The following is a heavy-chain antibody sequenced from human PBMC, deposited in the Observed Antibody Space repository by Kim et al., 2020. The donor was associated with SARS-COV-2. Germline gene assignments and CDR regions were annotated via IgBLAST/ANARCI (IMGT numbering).Heavy chain of an antibody. CDR1: GGSISSYY. Sequence: SETLSLTCTVSGGSISSYYWSWIRQPPGKGLEWIGYIYYSGSTNYNPSLKSRVTISVDTSKNQFSLKLSSVTAADTAVYYCARAFPKYPGEGWFDPWGQGTLVTVSS. J-gene: IGHJ5*02. CDR3: ARAFPKYPGEGWFDP. CDR2: IYYSGST. D-gene: IGHD3-10*01. V-gene: IGHV4-59*13.